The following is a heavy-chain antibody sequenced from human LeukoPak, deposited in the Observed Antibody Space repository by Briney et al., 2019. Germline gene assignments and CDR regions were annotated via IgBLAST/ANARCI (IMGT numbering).Heavy chain of an antibody. D-gene: IGHD4-23*01. CDR1: GGSISSSSYY. J-gene: IGHJ4*02. CDR3: AKLRPPETTVVTPVFDY. Sequence: SETLSLTCTVSGGSISSSSYYWGWIRQPPGKGLEWIGSIYYSGSTYYNPSLKSRVTISVDTSKNQFSLKLSSVTAADTAVYYCAKLRPPETTVVTPVFDYWGQETLVTVS. CDR2: IYYSGST. V-gene: IGHV4-39*07.